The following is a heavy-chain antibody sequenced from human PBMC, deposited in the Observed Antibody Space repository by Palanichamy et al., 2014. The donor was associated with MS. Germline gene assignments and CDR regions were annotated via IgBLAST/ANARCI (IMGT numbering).Heavy chain of an antibody. Sequence: QVQLQQWGAGLLKPSETLSLTCAVYGGSFSAFYWSLIRQPPGKGLEWIGEINHNGDTYYNPSLKSRVIISIDTSKNQFSLNLRSVTAADTAVYYCTRSKMIVTVATRRAGDYGLDVWGQGTTVTVSS. CDR1: GGSFSAFY. V-gene: IGHV4-34*01. J-gene: IGHJ6*02. CDR2: INHNGDT. CDR3: TRSKMIVTVATRRAGDYGLDV. D-gene: IGHD5-12*01.